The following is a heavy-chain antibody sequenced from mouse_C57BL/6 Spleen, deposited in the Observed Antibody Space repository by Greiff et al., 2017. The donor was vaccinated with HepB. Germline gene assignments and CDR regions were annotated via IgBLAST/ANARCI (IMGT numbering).Heavy chain of an antibody. CDR2: IYPGSGNT. D-gene: IGHD2-3*01. J-gene: IGHJ1*03. V-gene: IGHV1-76*01. CDR3: ARSDDGSLRGYFDV. CDR1: GYTFTDYY. Sequence: VKLVESGAELVRPGASVKLSCKASGYTFTDYYINWVKQRPGQGLEWIARIYPGSGNTYYNEKFKGKATLTAEKSSSTAYMQLSSLTSEDSAVYFCARSDDGSLRGYFDVWGTGTTVTVSS.